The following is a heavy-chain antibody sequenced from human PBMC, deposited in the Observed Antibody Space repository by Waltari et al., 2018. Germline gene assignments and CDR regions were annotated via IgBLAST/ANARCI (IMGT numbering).Heavy chain of an antibody. CDR3: ARGSDLTNYRSYYYYYMDV. Sequence: QVQLQESGPGLVKPSETLSLTCTVSGGSISSHYWSWIRQPPGQGLEWIGYIYYSGSTNYNPSLKSRVTISVDTSKNQFSLKLSSVTAADTAVYYCARGSDLTNYRSYYYYYMDVWGKGTTVTVSS. V-gene: IGHV4-59*11. CDR1: GGSISSHY. CDR2: IYYSGST. J-gene: IGHJ6*03. D-gene: IGHD3-10*01.